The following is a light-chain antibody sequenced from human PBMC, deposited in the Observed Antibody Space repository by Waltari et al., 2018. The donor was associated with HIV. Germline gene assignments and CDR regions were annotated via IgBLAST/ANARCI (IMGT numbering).Light chain of an antibody. CDR2: EVT. J-gene: IGLJ2*01. V-gene: IGLV2-23*02. Sequence: QSALTQPASVSGSPGQSITISCTETSSDVGHFTLVSWYQQYTGKAPKLLIYEVTKRPSGVSSRFSGSKSGNTASLTISDLQSEDEANYYCCSYGSSATFVVFGGGTRVTV. CDR1: SSDVGHFTL. CDR3: CSYGSSATFVV.